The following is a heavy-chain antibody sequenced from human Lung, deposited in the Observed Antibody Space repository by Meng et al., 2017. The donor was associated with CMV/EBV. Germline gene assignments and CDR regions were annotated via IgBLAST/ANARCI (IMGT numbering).Heavy chain of an antibody. Sequence: QVRLVQAGAEVKKPGASVKVSCKASGYTFTSYAMHWVRQAPGQGLEWMGWINPNSGGTNYAQKFQGWVTMTRDTSISTAYMELSGLRSDDTAVYYCARDWEGSWAVFDYWGQGTLVTVSS. J-gene: IGHJ4*02. V-gene: IGHV1-2*04. D-gene: IGHD6-13*01. CDR1: GYTFTSYA. CDR3: ARDWEGSWAVFDY. CDR2: INPNSGGT.